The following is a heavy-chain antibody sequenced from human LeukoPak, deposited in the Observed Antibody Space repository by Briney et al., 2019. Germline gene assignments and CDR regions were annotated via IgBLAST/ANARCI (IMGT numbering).Heavy chain of an antibody. V-gene: IGHV4-38-2*02. CDR1: SYSINSNYY. CDR2: IYHTGST. CDR3: ARGSHPVTGTLGGYFDS. Sequence: SETLSLICSVSSYSINSNYYWGWIRQSPGKGLEWIGSIYHTGSTYYNPSLKSRVTISLDASNKQFSLRLSSVTAADTAVYYCARGSHPVTGTLGGYFDSWGQGTLVTVSS. J-gene: IGHJ4*02. D-gene: IGHD6-19*01.